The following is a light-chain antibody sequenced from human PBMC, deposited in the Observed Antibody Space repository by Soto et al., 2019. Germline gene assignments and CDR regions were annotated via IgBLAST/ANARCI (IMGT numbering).Light chain of an antibody. J-gene: IGKJ4*01. Sequence: ETVLTQSPGTLSLSPGERATLSCRASQSVAKNYLAWYQHKPGQGPRLLISGASSRATGIPDRFSGSGSGTDFTLTISRLQPEDFALYYCLQYASEPLTFGGRTKVEI. V-gene: IGKV3-20*01. CDR3: LQYASEPLT. CDR2: GAS. CDR1: QSVAKNY.